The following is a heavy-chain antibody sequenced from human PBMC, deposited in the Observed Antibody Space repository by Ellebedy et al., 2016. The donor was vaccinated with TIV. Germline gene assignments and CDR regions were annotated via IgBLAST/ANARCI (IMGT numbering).Heavy chain of an antibody. CDR3: ARGYYGSGNYWGLGYYYGMDV. V-gene: IGHV1-18*04. Sequence: ASVKVSCKASGYTFSTYTITWARQAPGQGLEWMGGISPDNGDTNYGQRVQGRVIMTTDTSTSTAYMELRSLRSDDTAIYYCARGYYGSGNYWGLGYYYGMDVWGQGTTVIVSS. J-gene: IGHJ6*02. CDR1: GYTFSTYT. D-gene: IGHD3-10*01. CDR2: ISPDNGDT.